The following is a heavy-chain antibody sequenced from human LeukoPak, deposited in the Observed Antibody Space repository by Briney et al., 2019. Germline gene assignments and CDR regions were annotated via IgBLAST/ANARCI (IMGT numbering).Heavy chain of an antibody. CDR2: VKQDGTEK. CDR1: GFTFRDYW. Sequence: GGSLRPPCEASGFTFRDYWMTWVRQAPGKGLEWVANVKQDGTEKFYVDSVKGRFTISRDNGKNSLYLQMNSLRVEDTAIYYCARAGGTSWADYWGQGTLVTVSS. J-gene: IGHJ4*02. V-gene: IGHV3-7*01. CDR3: ARAGGTSWADY. D-gene: IGHD6-13*01.